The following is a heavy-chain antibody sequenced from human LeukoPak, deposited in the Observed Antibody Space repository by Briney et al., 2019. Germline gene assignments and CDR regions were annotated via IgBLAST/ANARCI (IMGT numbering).Heavy chain of an antibody. Sequence: GGSLRLSCAASGFTFSSYAMSWVRQAPGKGLEWVSASSGSGGSTYYADSVKGRFTISRDNSKNTLYLQMNSLRAEDTAVYYCAKGRGPLIAGSFMDVWGKGTTVTVSS. J-gene: IGHJ6*03. CDR1: GFTFSSYA. D-gene: IGHD3-16*01. V-gene: IGHV3-23*01. CDR2: SSGSGGST. CDR3: AKGRGPLIAGSFMDV.